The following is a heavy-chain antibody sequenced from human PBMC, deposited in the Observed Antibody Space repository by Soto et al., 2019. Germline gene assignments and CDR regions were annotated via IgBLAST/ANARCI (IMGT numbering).Heavy chain of an antibody. CDR1: GGSISSSSYY. CDR3: APHSSGYQKLGGP. D-gene: IGHD3-22*01. CDR2: IYYSGST. J-gene: IGHJ5*02. V-gene: IGHV4-39*07. Sequence: PSETLSLTCTVSGGSISSSSYYWGWIRQPPGKGLEWIGSIYYSGSTYYNPSLKSRVTISVDTSKNQFSLKLSSVTAADTAVYYCAPHSSGYQKLGGPWGQGTLVTVSS.